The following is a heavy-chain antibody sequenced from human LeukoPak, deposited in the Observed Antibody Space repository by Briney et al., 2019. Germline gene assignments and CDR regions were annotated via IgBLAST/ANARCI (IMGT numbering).Heavy chain of an antibody. Sequence: ASVKVSCKASGYTFTSYGISWVRQAPGQGLEWMGWISAYNGNTNYAQKFQGRVTMTRNTSISTAYMELSSLRSEDTAVYYCARGRTMVWGVIIPTHWGQGTLVTVSS. CDR2: ISAYNGNT. CDR3: ARGRTMVWGVIIPTH. CDR1: GYTFTSYG. D-gene: IGHD3-10*01. V-gene: IGHV1-18*01. J-gene: IGHJ4*02.